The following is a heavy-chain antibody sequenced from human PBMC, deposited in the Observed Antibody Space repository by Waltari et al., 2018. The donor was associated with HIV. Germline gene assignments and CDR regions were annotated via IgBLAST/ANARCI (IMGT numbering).Heavy chain of an antibody. Sequence: QVQLVQSGAEVKKPGASVKVSCKASGYTFINYAIHWVRQAPGQGLEWMGWVDGGNGNTKYSQKFQDRVTITRDTSASTAYMELSSLTSEDTAVYFCARGPSEKSIYWGQGTLVTVSS. V-gene: IGHV1-3*01. J-gene: IGHJ4*02. CDR1: GYTFINYA. CDR2: VDGGNGNT. D-gene: IGHD2-21*01. CDR3: ARGPSEKSIY.